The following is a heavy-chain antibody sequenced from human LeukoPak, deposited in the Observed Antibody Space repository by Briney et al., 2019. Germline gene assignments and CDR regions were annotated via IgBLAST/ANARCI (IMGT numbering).Heavy chain of an antibody. CDR2: INSDGSST. CDR3: AKDPNPGNTFGVVIEGFDY. V-gene: IGHV3-74*01. Sequence: GGSLRLSCAASGFTFSSYWMHWVRQAPGKGLLWVSRINSDGSSTSYADSVKGRFTISRDNSKNTLYLQMNSLRAEDTAVYYCAKDPNPGNTFGVVIEGFDYWGQGTLVTVSS. J-gene: IGHJ4*02. D-gene: IGHD3-3*01. CDR1: GFTFSSYW.